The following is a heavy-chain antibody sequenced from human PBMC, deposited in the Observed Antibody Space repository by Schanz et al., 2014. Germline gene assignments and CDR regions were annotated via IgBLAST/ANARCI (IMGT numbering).Heavy chain of an antibody. J-gene: IGHJ4*02. CDR3: ARSEMDRGVIWGY. Sequence: VQLVESGGGVVQPGGSLRLSCAASGFTFTNLGMHWVRRAPGKGLEWVANIRQEGSEKYYVDSVKGRFTVSRDDAKNSLYLQMNSLRVEDTAVYYCARSEMDRGVIWGYWGQGTLVTVSS. CDR1: GFTFTNLG. V-gene: IGHV3-7*01. D-gene: IGHD3-10*01. CDR2: IRQEGSEK.